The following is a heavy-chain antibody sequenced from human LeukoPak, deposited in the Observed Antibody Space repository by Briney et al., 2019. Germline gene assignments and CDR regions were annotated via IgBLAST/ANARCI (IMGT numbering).Heavy chain of an antibody. D-gene: IGHD3-10*01. Sequence: SETLSLTCTVSGGFISNHYWSWIRQPPGKGLEWIGYVSSNEGTNSNPSLESRVTILVDTSKNQFSLKLSSVTAADTAVYYCARVRSYYGSVTGKSYYFDYWGQGTLVTVSS. CDR1: GGFISNHY. J-gene: IGHJ4*02. V-gene: IGHV4-59*11. CDR3: ARVRSYYGSVTGKSYYFDY. CDR2: VSSNEGT.